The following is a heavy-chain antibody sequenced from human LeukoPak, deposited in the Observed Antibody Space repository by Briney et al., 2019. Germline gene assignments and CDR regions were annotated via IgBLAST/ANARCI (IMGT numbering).Heavy chain of an antibody. CDR2: INPNSGGT. CDR1: GGTFSSYA. V-gene: IGHV1-2*02. J-gene: IGHJ5*02. D-gene: IGHD2-15*01. CDR3: AREGGPNWFDP. Sequence: ASVKVSCKASGGTFSSYAISWVRQAPGQGLEWMGWINPNSGGTNYAQKFQGRVTMTRDTSISTAYMELSRLRSDDTAVYYCAREGGPNWFDPWGQGTLVTVSS.